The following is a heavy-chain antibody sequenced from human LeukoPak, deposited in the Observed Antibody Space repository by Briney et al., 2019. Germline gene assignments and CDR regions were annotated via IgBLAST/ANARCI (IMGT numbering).Heavy chain of an antibody. CDR2: ISYDGSNK. J-gene: IGHJ4*02. D-gene: IGHD5-24*01. CDR3: ARNRGWRQFDS. V-gene: IGHV3-30*03. Sequence: GGSLRLSCAASGFTFSSYGMHWVRQAPGKGLEWVAVISYDGSNKYYADSVKGRFTISRDNAKNSLYLQMNNLRAEDTAVYYCARNRGWRQFDSWGQGTLVTVSS. CDR1: GFTFSSYG.